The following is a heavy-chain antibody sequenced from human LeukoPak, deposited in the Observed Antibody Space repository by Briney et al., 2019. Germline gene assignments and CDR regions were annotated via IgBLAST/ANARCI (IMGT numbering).Heavy chain of an antibody. CDR3: ARDYCGGDCFPDY. J-gene: IGHJ4*02. D-gene: IGHD2-21*02. Sequence: QAXGQGLEWXGRINPNSGDTSYAQKFQGRVTMTRDTSISTAYMELSRLRSDDTAVYYCARDYCGGDCFPDYWGQGTLVTVSS. CDR2: INPNSGDT. V-gene: IGHV1-2*06.